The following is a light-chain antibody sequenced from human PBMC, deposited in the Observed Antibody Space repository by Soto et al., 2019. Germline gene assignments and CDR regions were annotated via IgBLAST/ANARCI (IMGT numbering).Light chain of an antibody. J-gene: IGLJ1*01. CDR1: SSDVGGYNY. CDR3: TSYTSISLYV. CDR2: EVS. Sequence: QSVLTQPASVSGSPGQSITISCTGTSSDVGGYNYVSWYQQHPGKAPNLMIYEVSNRPSGVSNRFSGSKSGNTASLTISGLQAVDEADYYCTSYTSISLYVFGTGTKVTVL. V-gene: IGLV2-14*01.